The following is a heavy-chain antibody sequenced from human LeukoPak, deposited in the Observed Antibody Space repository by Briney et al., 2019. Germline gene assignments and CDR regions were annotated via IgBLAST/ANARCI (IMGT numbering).Heavy chain of an antibody. CDR1: GFTFSSYA. J-gene: IGHJ4*02. Sequence: EGSLKLSCAASGFTFSSYAMHWVRQAPGKGLEWVAVISYDGSNKYYADSVKGRFTISRDNSKNTLYLQMNSLRAEDTAVYYCARDLYSSSRYFDYWGQGTLVTVSS. V-gene: IGHV3-30-3*01. D-gene: IGHD6-13*01. CDR2: ISYDGSNK. CDR3: ARDLYSSSRYFDY.